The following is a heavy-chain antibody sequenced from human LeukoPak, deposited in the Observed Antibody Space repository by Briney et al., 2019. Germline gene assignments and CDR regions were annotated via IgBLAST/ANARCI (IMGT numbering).Heavy chain of an antibody. Sequence: TSETLSLTCTVSGGSISSGGYYWSGIRQHPGKGLEWIGYIYYSGSTYYNPSLKSRVTISVDTSKNQFSLKLSSVTAADTAVYYCARAPYGSGNTLFDYWGQGTLVTVSS. D-gene: IGHD3-10*01. CDR2: IYYSGST. V-gene: IGHV4-31*03. CDR3: ARAPYGSGNTLFDY. CDR1: GGSISSGGYY. J-gene: IGHJ4*02.